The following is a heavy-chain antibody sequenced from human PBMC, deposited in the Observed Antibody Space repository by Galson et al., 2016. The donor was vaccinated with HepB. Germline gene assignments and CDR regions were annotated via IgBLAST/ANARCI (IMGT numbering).Heavy chain of an antibody. CDR1: GYTFSNYW. D-gene: IGHD2-21*01. CDR2: IDPSASDT. V-gene: IGHV5-51*01. J-gene: IGHJ3*01. Sequence: QSGAEVKKPGESLTISCPGSGYTFSNYWIGWVRQMPGKGLQWMGIIDPSASDTRYSPSFQGHVTVSVDKSINSVYLQWTTLQASDTAMYYCAIWASIQWGDAFDLWGQGTMVTVSS. CDR3: AIWASIQWGDAFDL.